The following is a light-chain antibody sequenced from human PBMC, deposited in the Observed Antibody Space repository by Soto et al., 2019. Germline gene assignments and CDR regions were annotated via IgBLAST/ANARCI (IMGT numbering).Light chain of an antibody. CDR2: DVS. CDR1: SSDVGGYNY. Sequence: QPVLTHPASVSGSPGQSITISCTGTSSDVGGYNYVSWYQQHPGKAPKLMIYDVSNRPSGVSNRFSGSKSGNTASLTISGLQAEDEADYYCSSYTSSSTPVFGTGTKVTVL. CDR3: SSYTSSSTPV. J-gene: IGLJ1*01. V-gene: IGLV2-14*01.